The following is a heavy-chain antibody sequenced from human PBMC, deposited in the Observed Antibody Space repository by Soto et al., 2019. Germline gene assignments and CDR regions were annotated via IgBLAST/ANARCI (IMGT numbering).Heavy chain of an antibody. V-gene: IGHV4-59*01. CDR2: IYYSGST. D-gene: IGHD6-13*01. CDR3: ARDRMSSIGYGMDV. CDR1: GGSISSYY. Sequence: PSETLSLTCTVSGGSISSYYWSWIRQPPGKGLEWIGYIYYSGSTNYNPSLKSRVTISVDTSKNQFSLKLSSVTAADTAVYYCARDRMSSIGYGMDVWGQGTTVTVSS. J-gene: IGHJ6*02.